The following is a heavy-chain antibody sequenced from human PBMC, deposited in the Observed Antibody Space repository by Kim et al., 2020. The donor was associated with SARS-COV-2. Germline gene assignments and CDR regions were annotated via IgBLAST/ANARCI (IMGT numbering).Heavy chain of an antibody. J-gene: IGHJ5*02. D-gene: IGHD2-2*01. Sequence: GGSLRLSCAASGFTFSNAWMSWVRQAPGKGLEWVGRIKSKTDGGTTDYAAPVKGRFTISRDDSKNTLYLQMNSLKTEDTAVYYCTTDIVVVPAAIYWFDPWGQGTLVTVSS. CDR3: TTDIVVVPAAIYWFDP. V-gene: IGHV3-15*01. CDR1: GFTFSNAW. CDR2: IKSKTDGGTT.